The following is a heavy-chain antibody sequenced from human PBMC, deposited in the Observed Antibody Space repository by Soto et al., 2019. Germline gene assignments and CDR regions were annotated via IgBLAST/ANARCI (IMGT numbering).Heavy chain of an antibody. Sequence: QVQLMESGGGVVQPGRSLRLSCAASGFTFRSHAMHWVRQAPGKGLEWVASIWFDGSNEKYADSVKGRFTISRDNSKDMLYLQMNSLRAEDTVLYYCGREDRWEKPIDSWGQGTLVTVSS. CDR2: IWFDGSNE. J-gene: IGHJ4*02. V-gene: IGHV3-33*01. CDR1: GFTFRSHA. CDR3: GREDRWEKPIDS. D-gene: IGHD1-26*01.